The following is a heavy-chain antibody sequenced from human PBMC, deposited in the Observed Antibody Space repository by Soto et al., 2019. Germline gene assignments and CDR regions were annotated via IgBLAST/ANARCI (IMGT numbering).Heavy chain of an antibody. CDR2: INAGNGNT. D-gene: IGHD3-10*01. Sequence: ASVKVSCKASGYTFTNYAMHWVRQAPGQRLEWMGWINAGNGNTKYSQKFQGRVTITRDTSASTAHMELSSLRSEDTAVYFCARDLLWFGESPLDYWGQGTLVTVSS. V-gene: IGHV1-3*01. CDR3: ARDLLWFGESPLDY. CDR1: GYTFTNYA. J-gene: IGHJ4*02.